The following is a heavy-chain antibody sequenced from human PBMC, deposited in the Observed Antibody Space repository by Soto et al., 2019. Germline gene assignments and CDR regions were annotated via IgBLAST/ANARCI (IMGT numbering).Heavy chain of an antibody. J-gene: IGHJ5*02. Sequence: PSETLSLTCAVYGGSFSGYYWSWIRQPPGKGLEWIGEINHSGITNYNPSLKSRVTISVDTSKNQFSLKLSSVTAADTAVYYCASIFATVVTSYKLFDPCGQGTLVAVFS. V-gene: IGHV4-34*01. CDR3: ASIFATVVTSYKLFDP. CDR1: GGSFSGYY. CDR2: INHSGIT. D-gene: IGHD4-17*01.